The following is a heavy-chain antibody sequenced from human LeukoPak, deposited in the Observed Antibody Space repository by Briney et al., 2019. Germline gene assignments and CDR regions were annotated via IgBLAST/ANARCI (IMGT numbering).Heavy chain of an antibody. J-gene: IGHJ4*02. CDR1: GFTFSSYA. V-gene: IGHV3-23*01. Sequence: GGSLRLSCAASGFTFSSYAMSWVRQAPGKGLEWVSAISGSGGSTYYADSVKGRFTISRDNSKNTLYLQMNSLRAEDTAVYYCAKTPGYSYGANYFDYWGQGTLVTVSS. CDR2: ISGSGGST. CDR3: AKTPGYSYGANYFDY. D-gene: IGHD5-18*01.